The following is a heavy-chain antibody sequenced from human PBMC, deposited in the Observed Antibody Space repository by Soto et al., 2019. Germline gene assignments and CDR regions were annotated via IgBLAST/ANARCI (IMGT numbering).Heavy chain of an antibody. D-gene: IGHD6-19*01. J-gene: IGHJ3*02. CDR3: ARVSSGRRGAFDI. CDR1: GCTFTSYY. Sequence: ASVKVSCKASGCTFTSYYMHWVRQAPGQGLEWMGIINPSGGSTSYAQKFQGRVTMTRDTSTSTVYMELSSLRSEDTAVYYCARVSSGRRGAFDIWGQGTMVTVSS. CDR2: INPSGGST. V-gene: IGHV1-46*01.